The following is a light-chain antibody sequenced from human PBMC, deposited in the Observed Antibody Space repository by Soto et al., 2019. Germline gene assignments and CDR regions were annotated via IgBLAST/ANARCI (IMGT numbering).Light chain of an antibody. CDR3: QKYNSAPWT. Sequence: DIQMTQSPSSLSTSVGDRVTITCRARQGISNYLAWYQQKPGKVPKLLIYAASTLQSGVPSRFSGSGSGTDFPLTISSLQPEDVATYYCQKYNSAPWTFGQGTKVEIK. CDR1: QGISNY. J-gene: IGKJ1*01. CDR2: AAS. V-gene: IGKV1-27*01.